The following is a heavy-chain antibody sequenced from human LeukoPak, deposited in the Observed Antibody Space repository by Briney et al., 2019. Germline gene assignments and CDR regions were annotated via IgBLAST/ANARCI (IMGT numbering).Heavy chain of an antibody. Sequence: GQVCSEAAAGTFSNYAIIGVGRAPGRGGAWMGGIIPICNKKNYSEKFQGRVTITAYKSTNSAYMELSSLRSEDTAVYYCAREAGTTSRTTTFDSWGQGTPVTVSS. D-gene: IGHD1-1*01. CDR2: IIPICNKK. J-gene: IGHJ4*02. V-gene: IGHV1-69*06. CDR1: AGTFSNYA. CDR3: AREAGTTSRTTTFDS.